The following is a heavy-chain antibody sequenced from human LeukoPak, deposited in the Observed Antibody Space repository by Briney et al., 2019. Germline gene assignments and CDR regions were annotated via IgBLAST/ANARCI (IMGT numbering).Heavy chain of an antibody. CDR1: GYTFVDYG. J-gene: IGHJ6*03. V-gene: IGHV1-18*01. Sequence: ASVKVSCTASGYTFVDYGFSWVRQAPGQGLEWMGWVSAYNGNTAYAQKLQGRVTMTTDASTSTAYMELRSLRSDDTAVYYCARDLMVRGRGYYMDVWGKGTTVTVSS. D-gene: IGHD3-10*01. CDR3: ARDLMVRGRGYYMDV. CDR2: VSAYNGNT.